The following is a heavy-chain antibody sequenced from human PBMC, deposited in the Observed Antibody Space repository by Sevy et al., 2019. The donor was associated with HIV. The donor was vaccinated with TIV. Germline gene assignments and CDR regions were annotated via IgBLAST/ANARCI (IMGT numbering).Heavy chain of an antibody. J-gene: IGHJ5*02. V-gene: IGHV4-61*02. CDR3: AREGSTWAGWFDP. Sequence: TLSLTCTVSGGSISSGSYYWSWIRQPAGKGREWIGRIYTSGSTNYNPSLKSRVTISVDTSKNQFSLKLSSVTAADTAVYYCAREGSTWAGWFDPWGQGTQVTVSS. CDR2: IYTSGST. D-gene: IGHD2-2*01. CDR1: GGSISSGSYY.